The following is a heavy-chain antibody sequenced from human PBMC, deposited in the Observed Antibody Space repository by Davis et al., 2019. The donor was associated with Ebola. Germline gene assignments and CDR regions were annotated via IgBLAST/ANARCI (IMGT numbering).Heavy chain of an antibody. CDR3: ARHGGKYYDFWSGYIFDY. Sequence: SETLSLTCAVYGGSFSGYYWSWIRQPPGKGLEWIGYIYYSGSTYYNPSLKSRVTISVDTSKNQFSLKLSSVTAADTAVYYCARHGGKYYDFWSGYIFDYWGQGTLVTVSS. D-gene: IGHD3-3*01. J-gene: IGHJ4*02. CDR1: GGSFSGYY. V-gene: IGHV4-59*06. CDR2: IYYSGST.